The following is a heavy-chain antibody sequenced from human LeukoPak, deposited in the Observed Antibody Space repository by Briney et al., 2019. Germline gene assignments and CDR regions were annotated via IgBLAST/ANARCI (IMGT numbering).Heavy chain of an antibody. V-gene: IGHV3-9*01. J-gene: IGHJ4*02. CDR3: AGGVGSSSSDPPLDY. CDR1: GFTFGEYA. Sequence: GGSLRLSCVASGFTFGEYAMHWVRQAPGKGLEWVSGISWNSGGIAYADSVKGRFTISRDNSKNTQYPQMDSLRVEDTAVYYCAGGVGSSSSDPPLDYWGRGTLVTVSS. CDR2: ISWNSGGI. D-gene: IGHD6-6*01.